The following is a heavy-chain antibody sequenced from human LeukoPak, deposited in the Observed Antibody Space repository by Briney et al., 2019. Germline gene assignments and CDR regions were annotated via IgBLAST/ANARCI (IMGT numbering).Heavy chain of an antibody. CDR1: GYTFTSYY. J-gene: IGHJ4*02. CDR3: ARALWGTWELSVFDY. D-gene: IGHD1-26*01. CDR2: INPSGGST. V-gene: IGHV1-46*01. Sequence: GASVKVSCKASGYTFTSYYMHWVRQAPGQGLEWMGIINPSGGSTSYAQKFQGRVTMTRDTSTSTVYMELSSLRSEDTAVYYCARALWGTWELSVFDYWGQGTLVTVSS.